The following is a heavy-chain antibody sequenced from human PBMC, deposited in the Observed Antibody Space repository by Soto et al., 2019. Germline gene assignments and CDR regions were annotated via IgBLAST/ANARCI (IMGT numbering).Heavy chain of an antibody. CDR1: GYTFTNYT. J-gene: IGHJ4*02. Sequence: ASVKVSCKASGYTFTNYTIHWVRQAPGQRLEWMGWINAGNGDTKYSQKFQGRVAITRDTSASTAYMELSSLRSEDTAVYYCARDLDILTGYYSDDYWGQGTQVTVSS. CDR3: ARDLDILTGYYSDDY. CDR2: INAGNGDT. V-gene: IGHV1-3*01. D-gene: IGHD3-9*01.